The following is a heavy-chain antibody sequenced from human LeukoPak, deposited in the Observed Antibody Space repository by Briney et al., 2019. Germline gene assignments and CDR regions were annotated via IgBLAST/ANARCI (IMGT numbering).Heavy chain of an antibody. CDR2: ISGSGGST. V-gene: IGHV3-23*01. CDR1: GFTFSSYA. Sequence: GGSLSLSCAASGFTFSSYAMSWVRQAPGKGLKWVSAISGSGGSTYYADSVKGRFTISRDNSKNTLYLQMNSLRAEDTAVYYCAKDGSYAPGGFDYWGQGTLVTVSS. J-gene: IGHJ4*02. D-gene: IGHD3-16*01. CDR3: AKDGSYAPGGFDY.